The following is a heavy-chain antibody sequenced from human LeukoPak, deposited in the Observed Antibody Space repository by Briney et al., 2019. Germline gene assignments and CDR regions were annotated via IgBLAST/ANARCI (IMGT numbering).Heavy chain of an antibody. CDR1: GFTCSIYS. CDR3: ARANNPVLLWFGESGRWFDP. CDR2: ISSTGSYI. J-gene: IGHJ5*02. D-gene: IGHD3-10*01. Sequence: GGSLRLSCAASGFTCSIYSMNWVRQAPGKVLEWVSSISSTGSYIYYADSVNGRFTISRDNAKNSLYLQMNSLRAEDTAVYYCARANNPVLLWFGESGRWFDPWGQGTLVTVSS. V-gene: IGHV3-21*04.